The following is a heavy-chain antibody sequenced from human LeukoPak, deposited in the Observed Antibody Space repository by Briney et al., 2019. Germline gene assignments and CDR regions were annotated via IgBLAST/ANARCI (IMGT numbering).Heavy chain of an antibody. Sequence: GGSLRLSCAASGFTLSSYAMSWVRQAPGKGLEWVSAISGSGGSTYYADSVKGRFTISRDNSKNTLYLQMNSLRAEDTAVYYCAKDGARIVGATTTDYWGQGTLVTVSS. J-gene: IGHJ4*02. V-gene: IGHV3-23*01. CDR3: AKDGARIVGATTTDY. CDR1: GFTLSSYA. D-gene: IGHD1-26*01. CDR2: ISGSGGST.